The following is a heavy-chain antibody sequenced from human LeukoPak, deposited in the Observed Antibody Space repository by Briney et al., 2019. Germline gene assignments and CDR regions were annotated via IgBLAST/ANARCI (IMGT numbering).Heavy chain of an antibody. J-gene: IGHJ4*02. CDR1: GGPISRYY. V-gene: IGHV4-59*01. Sequence: PSEPLSLTCTVSGGPISRYYGSWIRKPTGKGLEWMGYIYFSGSTNYNPSLKRRVTISVDTSKNQFSLKLSSVSVADTAVYYCARYTYEFFDYWGQGTLVTVSS. D-gene: IGHD2-2*02. CDR2: IYFSGST. CDR3: ARYTYEFFDY.